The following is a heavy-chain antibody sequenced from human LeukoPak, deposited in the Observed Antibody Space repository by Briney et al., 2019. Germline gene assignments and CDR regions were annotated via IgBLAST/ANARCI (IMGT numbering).Heavy chain of an antibody. J-gene: IGHJ4*02. CDR1: GYSFTSYW. D-gene: IGHD1-26*01. CDR2: IYPGDSDT. V-gene: IGHV5-51*01. Sequence: GESLKISCKGSGYSFTSYWIGWVRQMPGKGLEWMGIIYPGDSDTRYSPSFQGQVTISADKSLGTAYLQWSSLKASDTAMYYCARLQTLVGARRHLDYWGQGTLVAVSS. CDR3: ARLQTLVGARRHLDY.